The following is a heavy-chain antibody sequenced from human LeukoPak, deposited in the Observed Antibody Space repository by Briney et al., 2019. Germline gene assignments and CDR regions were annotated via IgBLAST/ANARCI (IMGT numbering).Heavy chain of an antibody. J-gene: IGHJ4*02. V-gene: IGHV4-59*01. Sequence: PSETLSLTCTVSGDSISGYYWSWIRQPPGKGLEYIGYIYYSGSTNYNPSLKSRVTISVDTSENQFSLKVNSVTAADTAVYYCARAPYSSIYYFDYWGQGTLVTVSS. D-gene: IGHD6-19*01. CDR1: GDSISGYY. CDR3: ARAPYSSIYYFDY. CDR2: IYYSGST.